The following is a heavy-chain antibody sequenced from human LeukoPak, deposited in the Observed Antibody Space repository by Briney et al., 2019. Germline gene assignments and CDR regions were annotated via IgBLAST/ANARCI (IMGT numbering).Heavy chain of an antibody. J-gene: IGHJ4*02. D-gene: IGHD2-21*01. Sequence: GGSLRLSCAASGFTFSNAYMNWVRQAPGKGLEWVGRIKPKTDGETTEYAAPVKGRFPISRDDSKNMLYLQMNSLKTEDTAVYYCITPLPYSAQGGQGTLVTVSS. CDR2: IKPKTDGETT. CDR3: ITPLPYSAQ. V-gene: IGHV3-15*07. CDR1: GFTFSNAY.